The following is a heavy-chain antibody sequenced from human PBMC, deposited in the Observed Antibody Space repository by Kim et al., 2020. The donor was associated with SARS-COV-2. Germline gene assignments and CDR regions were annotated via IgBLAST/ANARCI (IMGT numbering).Heavy chain of an antibody. CDR1: GFTFSSYA. CDR3: ARDRWNLGIDY. CDR2: ISYDGSNK. Sequence: GGSLRLSCAASGFTFSSYAMHWVRQAPGKGLEWVAVISYDGSNKYYADSVKGRFTISRDNSKNTLYLQMNSLRAEDTAVYYCARDRWNLGIDYWGQGTLVTVSS. D-gene: IGHD1-7*01. J-gene: IGHJ4*02. V-gene: IGHV3-30*04.